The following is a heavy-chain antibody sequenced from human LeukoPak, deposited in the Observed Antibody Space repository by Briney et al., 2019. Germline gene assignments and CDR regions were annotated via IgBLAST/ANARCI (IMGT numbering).Heavy chain of an antibody. CDR1: GFSLSTSGVG. Sequence: SGPTLVNPTQTLTLTCTFSGFSLSTSGVGVGWIRQPPGKALEWLALLYWDDDKRYSPSLKSRLTITKDTSKNQVVLTMTNMDPVDTATYYCAHWTYYYGSGSYYIHAGFDYWGQGTLVTVSS. D-gene: IGHD3-10*01. CDR3: AHWTYYYGSGSYYIHAGFDY. CDR2: LYWDDDK. J-gene: IGHJ4*02. V-gene: IGHV2-5*02.